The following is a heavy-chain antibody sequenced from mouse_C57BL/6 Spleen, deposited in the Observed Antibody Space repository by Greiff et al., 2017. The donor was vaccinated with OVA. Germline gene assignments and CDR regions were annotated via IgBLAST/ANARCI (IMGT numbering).Heavy chain of an antibody. Sequence: VQLQQSGPELVKPGASVKISCKASGYAFSSSWMNWVKPRPGKGLEWIGRIYPGDGDTNYNGKFKGKATLTADKSSSTAYMQLSSLTSEDSAVFFCASLGGYAMDFWGQGTSVTVSS. J-gene: IGHJ4*01. D-gene: IGHD4-1*01. CDR1: GYAFSSSW. V-gene: IGHV1-82*01. CDR2: IYPGDGDT. CDR3: ASLGGYAMDF.